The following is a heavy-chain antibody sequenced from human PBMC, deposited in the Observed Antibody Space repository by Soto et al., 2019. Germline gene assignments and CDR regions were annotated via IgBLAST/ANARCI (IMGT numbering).Heavy chain of an antibody. D-gene: IGHD1-7*01. V-gene: IGHV3-53*01. CDR1: GFTVGSNY. CDR3: ARDQRTGPTLNYFYYGMDV. J-gene: IGHJ6*02. Sequence: PGGSLRLSCAASGFTVGSNYMSWVRQAPGKGLEWVSVIYSGGNTYYADSVKGRFSISRDYSKNMLYLQMTSLRPEDTAVYYCARDQRTGPTLNYFYYGMDVWGQGTTVTVSS. CDR2: IYSGGNT.